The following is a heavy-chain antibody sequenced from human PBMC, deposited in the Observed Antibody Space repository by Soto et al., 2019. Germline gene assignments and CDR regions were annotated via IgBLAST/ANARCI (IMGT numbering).Heavy chain of an antibody. V-gene: IGHV4-59*08. CDR3: ARHGGDCSGGSCFNWFDP. J-gene: IGHJ5*02. Sequence: SETLSLTCTVSGGSISSYYWSWIRQPPGKGLEWIGYIYYSGSTNYNPSLKSRVTISVDTSKNQFSLKLSSVTAADTAVYYCARHGGDCSGGSCFNWFDPWGQGTLVTVSS. D-gene: IGHD2-15*01. CDR2: IYYSGST. CDR1: GGSISSYY.